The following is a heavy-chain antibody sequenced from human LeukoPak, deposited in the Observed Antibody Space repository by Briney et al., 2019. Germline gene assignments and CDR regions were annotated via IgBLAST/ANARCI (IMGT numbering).Heavy chain of an antibody. CDR1: GFTFSSYA. J-gene: IGHJ4*02. CDR3: ASLNGNLFDY. D-gene: IGHD4-23*01. V-gene: IGHV3-30-3*01. Sequence: GGSLRLSCAAPGFTFSSYAMHWVRQAPGKGLEWVAVISYDGSNKYYADSVKGRFTISRDNSKNTLYLQMNSLRAEDTAVYYYASLNGNLFDYWGQGTLVTVSS. CDR2: ISYDGSNK.